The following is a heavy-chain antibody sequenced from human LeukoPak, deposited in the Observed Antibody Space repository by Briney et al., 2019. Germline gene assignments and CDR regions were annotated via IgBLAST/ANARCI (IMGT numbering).Heavy chain of an antibody. CDR1: GASITSFH. J-gene: IGHJ4*02. CDR2: IYTSGST. CDR3: ARKDGDY. D-gene: IGHD6-6*01. Sequence: SETLSLTCAVSGASITSFHWTWFRQPAGRGLEWIGLIYTSGSTLYNPSLQSRVAMSVDVTKNQLSLRLSYVTAADAATYYCARKDGDYWGQGTLVTVSS. V-gene: IGHV4-4*07.